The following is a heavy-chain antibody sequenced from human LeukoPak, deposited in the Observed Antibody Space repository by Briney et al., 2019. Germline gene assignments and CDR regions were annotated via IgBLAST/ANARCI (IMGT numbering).Heavy chain of an antibody. Sequence: GGSLRLSCAASEFSVGSNYMTWVRQAPGKGLEWVSSISSSSYNIYYADSMKGRFSISRDNAKNSLYLQMHTLRVEDTAVYYCVRQDGTYWGQGTLVTVSS. CDR2: ISSSSYNI. V-gene: IGHV3-21*04. CDR1: EFSVGSNY. D-gene: IGHD5-24*01. CDR3: VRQDGTY. J-gene: IGHJ4*02.